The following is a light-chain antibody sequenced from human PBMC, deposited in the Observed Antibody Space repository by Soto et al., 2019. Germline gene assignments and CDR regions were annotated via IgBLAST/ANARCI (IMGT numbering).Light chain of an antibody. V-gene: IGKV3-15*01. CDR1: QQISNN. CDR3: QQYENWPRT. Sequence: EIVLTQSPGTLSLSPGERAILSCRASQQISNNLAWYRQSPGQAPTLLIYGASSRATDIPDRFSGSGSGTDFTLTISGLQSDDFALYYCQQYENWPRTFGQGTKVDIK. J-gene: IGKJ1*01. CDR2: GAS.